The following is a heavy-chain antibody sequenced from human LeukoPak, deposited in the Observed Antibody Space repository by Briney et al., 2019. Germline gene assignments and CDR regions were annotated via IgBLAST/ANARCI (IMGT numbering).Heavy chain of an antibody. CDR2: IYTSGST. Sequence: SETQSLTCTVSGGSISIYHWSWIRQPAGKGLEWIGRIYTSGSTSYNPSLKSGVTISLDKTKNQVSLKLSSVTAADTAVYYCARDLEHCSSTYCHNWFYAWVKGSLVTVSS. J-gene: IGHJ5*02. V-gene: IGHV4-4*07. CDR3: ARDLEHCSSTYCHNWFYA. CDR1: GGSISIYH. D-gene: IGHD2-2*01.